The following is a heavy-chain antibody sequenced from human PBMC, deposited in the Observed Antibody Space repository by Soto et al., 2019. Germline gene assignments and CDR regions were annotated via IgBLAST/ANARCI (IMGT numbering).Heavy chain of an antibody. CDR1: GGSISNGGYY. J-gene: IGHJ6*02. CDR3: ARDVTDFWSGHEGMDV. CDR2: IYYSGST. V-gene: IGHV4-31*03. Sequence: SETLSLTCTDSGGSISNGGYYWTWIRQHPGKGLEWIGYIYYSGSTYYNPSLKSRVTISVDTSKNQFSLKLTSVTAADTAVYYCARDVTDFWSGHEGMDVWGQGTTVTVSS. D-gene: IGHD3-3*01.